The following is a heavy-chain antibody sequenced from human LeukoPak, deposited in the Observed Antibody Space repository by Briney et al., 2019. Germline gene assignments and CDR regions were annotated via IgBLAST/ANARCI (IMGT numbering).Heavy chain of an antibody. D-gene: IGHD3-16*01. J-gene: IGHJ4*02. Sequence: GGPLRLSCAASGFTFSTYWMSWVRQAPGKGLEWVANIKQDGSDIYYVDSVKARFTISRDNAKNSLYLQMSSLRAEDTAVYYCTTRGRLHPQSPYWGQGTLVTVSS. V-gene: IGHV3-7*01. CDR3: TTRGRLHPQSPY. CDR2: IKQDGSDI. CDR1: GFTFSTYW.